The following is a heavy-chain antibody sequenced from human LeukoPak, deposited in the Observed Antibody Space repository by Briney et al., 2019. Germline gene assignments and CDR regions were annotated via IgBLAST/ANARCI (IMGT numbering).Heavy chain of an antibody. CDR2: ISSNGGST. V-gene: IGHV3-64*01. CDR1: GFTFSSFA. J-gene: IGHJ4*02. D-gene: IGHD6-13*01. CDR3: ARRAGSNWYMDY. Sequence: PGGSLRLSCAASGFTFSSFAMHWVRQAPGKGLEYVSAISSNGGSTYYANSVKGRFTISRDNSKNTLYLQMGSLRVEDMAVYYCARRAGSNWYMDYWGQGTLVTVSS.